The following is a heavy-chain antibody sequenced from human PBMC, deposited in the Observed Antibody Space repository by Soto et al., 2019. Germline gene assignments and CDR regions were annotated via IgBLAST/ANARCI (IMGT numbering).Heavy chain of an antibody. V-gene: IGHV4-59*11. D-gene: IGHD6-19*01. CDR2: IYYSGST. CDR3: GKAPAVAGIDY. J-gene: IGHJ4*01. Sequence: PSETLSLTCTVSGGSISDHYWIWIRQPPGKGLEWIGYIYYSGSTNYNPSLKSRVTISVDTSKHQFSLKLRSVTTADTALYYCGKAPAVAGIDYWGGGTLVTVSS. CDR1: GGSISDHY.